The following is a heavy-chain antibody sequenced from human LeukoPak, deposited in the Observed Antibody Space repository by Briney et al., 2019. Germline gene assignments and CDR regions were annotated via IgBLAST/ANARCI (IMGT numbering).Heavy chain of an antibody. J-gene: IGHJ6*04. CDR1: GGSISSSSYY. V-gene: IGHV4-39*01. CDR2: IYYSGST. Sequence: SETLSLTCTVSGGSISSSSYYWGWIRQPPGKGLEWIGSIYYSGSTYYNPSLKSRVTISVDTSKNQFPLRLGSVTAADTAVFYCASLGAFGAPHPYSMDAWGKGTTATVSS. CDR3: ASLGAFGAPHPYSMDA. D-gene: IGHD3-16*01.